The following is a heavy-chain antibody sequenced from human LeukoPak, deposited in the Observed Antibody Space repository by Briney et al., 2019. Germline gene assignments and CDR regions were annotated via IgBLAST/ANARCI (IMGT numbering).Heavy chain of an antibody. V-gene: IGHV1-8*03. Sequence: ASVKVSCKASGYTFTSYDINLVRQATGQGLEWMGWMNPNSGNTGYAQKFQGRVTITRNTSISTAYMELSSLRSEDTAVYYCARGPVRDYSGSGSSWFDPWGQGTLVTVSS. J-gene: IGHJ5*02. D-gene: IGHD3-10*01. CDR2: MNPNSGNT. CDR3: ARGPVRDYSGSGSSWFDP. CDR1: GYTFTSYD.